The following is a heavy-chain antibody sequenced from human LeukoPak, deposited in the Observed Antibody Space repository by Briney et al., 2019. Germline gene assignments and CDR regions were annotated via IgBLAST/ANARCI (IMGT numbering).Heavy chain of an antibody. CDR1: GFTFSDYW. CDR2: LKQDGSEI. Sequence: GGSLRLSCAASGFTFSDYWMNWVRQAPGKRLEGVAILKQDGSEILYVDSVKGRFTISRDNAKNSLYLQTNSLRAEDAAVYYCAGGAGWSIDYWGQGTLVTVSS. V-gene: IGHV3-7*01. D-gene: IGHD2-15*01. CDR3: AGGAGWSIDY. J-gene: IGHJ4*02.